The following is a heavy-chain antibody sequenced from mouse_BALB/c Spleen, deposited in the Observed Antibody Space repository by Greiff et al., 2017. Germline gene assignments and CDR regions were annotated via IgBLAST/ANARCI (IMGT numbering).Heavy chain of an antibody. CDR3: ARRGLGRGFAY. D-gene: IGHD4-1*01. J-gene: IGHJ3*01. CDR2: IYPGDGDT. V-gene: IGHV1-80*01. Sequence: QVQLQQSGAELVRPGSSVKISCKASGYSFSSYWMNWVKQRPGQGLEWIGQIYPGDGDTNYNGKFKGKATLTADKSSSTAYMQLSSLTSEDSAVYFCARRGLGRGFAYWGQGTLVTVSA. CDR1: GYSFSSYW.